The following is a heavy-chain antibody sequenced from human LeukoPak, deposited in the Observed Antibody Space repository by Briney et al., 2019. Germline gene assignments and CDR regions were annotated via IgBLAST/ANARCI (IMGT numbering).Heavy chain of an antibody. CDR1: GFTFSSYG. D-gene: IGHD5-18*01. J-gene: IGHJ4*02. Sequence: GGSLRLSCAASGFTFSSYGMHWVRQAPGKGLEWVAFIRYDGSNKYYADSVKGRFTISRDNSKNTLYLQMNSLRAEDTAVYYCAKDGDVDTATVYYFDYWGQGTLVTVSS. CDR2: IRYDGSNK. V-gene: IGHV3-30*02. CDR3: AKDGDVDTATVYYFDY.